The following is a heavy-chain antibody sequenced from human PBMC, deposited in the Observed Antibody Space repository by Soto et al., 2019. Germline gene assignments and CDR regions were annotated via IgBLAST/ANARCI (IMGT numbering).Heavy chain of an antibody. CDR2: IIPVFDIP. Sequence: GASVKVSCKASGGTFSNHAFNWVRQAPGQGLEWMGGIIPVFDIPNYPQKLQGRVTISADESTTTATLELSSLRSEDTAVYYCATGVNNRNLDGFDVWGQGTMVTVS. V-gene: IGHV1-69*13. J-gene: IGHJ3*01. CDR3: ATGVNNRNLDGFDV. CDR1: GGTFSNHA. D-gene: IGHD4-4*01.